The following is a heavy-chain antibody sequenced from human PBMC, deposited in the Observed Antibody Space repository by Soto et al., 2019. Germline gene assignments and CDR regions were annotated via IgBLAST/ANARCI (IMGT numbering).Heavy chain of an antibody. CDR1: GFSFSSYA. Sequence: GGSLRLSCAASGFSFSSYAMSWVRQAPGKGLEWVSTISGSDGKTFYADSVKGRFSISRDTSKNTLYLQMNSLRADNTAVYYCARWSYLDYWGQGTRVTV. D-gene: IGHD3-3*01. CDR2: ISGSDGKT. CDR3: ARWSYLDY. V-gene: IGHV3-23*01. J-gene: IGHJ4*02.